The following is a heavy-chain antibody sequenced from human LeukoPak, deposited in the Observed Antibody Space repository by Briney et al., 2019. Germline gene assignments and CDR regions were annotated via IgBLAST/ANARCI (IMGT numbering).Heavy chain of an antibody. D-gene: IGHD1-26*01. V-gene: IGHV3-74*01. Sequence: GGSLRLSCAATGFTFSSYWMHWVRQAPGKGLVWVPRINSDGSSTSYADSVKGRFTISRDNAKNTLYLQMNSLRAEDTAVYYCARDRGSCRPDVPDYWGQGTLVTVSS. CDR1: GFTFSSYW. J-gene: IGHJ4*02. CDR2: INSDGSST. CDR3: ARDRGSCRPDVPDY.